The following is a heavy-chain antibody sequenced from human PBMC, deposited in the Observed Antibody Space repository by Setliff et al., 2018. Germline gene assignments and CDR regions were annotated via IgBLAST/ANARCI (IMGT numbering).Heavy chain of an antibody. J-gene: IGHJ3*02. CDR3: ASREYTSSSSAFDI. CDR1: GGSISSGRYY. V-gene: IGHV4-61*02. Sequence: PSETLFLTCTVSGGSISSGRYYWNWMRQSAVKGLEWIGRIYTSGSTNYNPSLRSRVTISVDTSRNQFSLGLSSVTAADTAVYFCASREYTSSSSAFDIWGQGTMVTVSS. CDR2: IYTSGST. D-gene: IGHD6-6*01.